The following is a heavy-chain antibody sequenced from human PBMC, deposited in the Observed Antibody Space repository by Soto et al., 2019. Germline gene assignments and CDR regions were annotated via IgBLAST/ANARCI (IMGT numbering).Heavy chain of an antibody. CDR1: GYSFTGYY. D-gene: IGHD2-8*02. V-gene: IGHV1-2*02. Sequence: HEHLVQSGAEVKRPGASLQVSCKASGYSFTGYYIHWVRQAPGQGLEWMGWINPDSGATNYAQNFQGRVTLTSDTSISTAAMDLTSLTSDDTAVYYWARGDYGTGGYPFPYCDYGGQGTRVSVSS. CDR2: INPDSGAT. CDR3: ARGDYGTGGYPFPYCDY. J-gene: IGHJ4*02.